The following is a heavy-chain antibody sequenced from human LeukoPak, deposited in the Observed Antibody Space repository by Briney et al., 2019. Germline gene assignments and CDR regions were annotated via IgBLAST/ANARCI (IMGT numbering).Heavy chain of an antibody. Sequence: GGSLRLSCAASGFTFSSYEMNWVRQAPGKGLEWVSYISSSGSTIYYADSVKGRFTISRDNAKNSLYLQMNRLRAEDTAVYYCARRGRSSSWYFDYWGQGTLVTVSS. CDR2: ISSSGSTI. D-gene: IGHD6-13*01. V-gene: IGHV3-48*03. CDR1: GFTFSSYE. J-gene: IGHJ4*02. CDR3: ARRGRSSSWYFDY.